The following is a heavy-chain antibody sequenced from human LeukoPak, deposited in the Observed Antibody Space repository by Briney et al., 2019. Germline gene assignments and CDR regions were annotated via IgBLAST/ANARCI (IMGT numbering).Heavy chain of an antibody. CDR3: ARTPPTSSYYYYYYMDV. D-gene: IGHD2-15*01. V-gene: IGHV1-2*02. Sequence: ASVKVSCKASGYTFTGYYMHWVRQAPGQGLEWMGWINPNSGGTNYAQKFQSRVTMTRDTSISTAYMELSRLRSDDTAVYYCARTPPTSSYYYYYYMDVWGKGTTVTVSS. J-gene: IGHJ6*03. CDR2: INPNSGGT. CDR1: GYTFTGYY.